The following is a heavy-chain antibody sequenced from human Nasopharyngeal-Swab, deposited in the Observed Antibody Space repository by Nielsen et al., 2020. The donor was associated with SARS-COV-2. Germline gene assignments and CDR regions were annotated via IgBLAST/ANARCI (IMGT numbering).Heavy chain of an antibody. CDR3: TKDGYSSGWGYFDY. D-gene: IGHD6-19*01. Sequence: GGSLRLSCAASGFTFSSYGMHWVRQAPGKGLEWVAVISFDGSNKYYADSAKGRFTISRDNSKNTLYLQMNSLRAEDTAVYYCTKDGYSSGWGYFDYWGQGTLVTVSS. CDR2: ISFDGSNK. J-gene: IGHJ4*02. V-gene: IGHV3-30*18. CDR1: GFTFSSYG.